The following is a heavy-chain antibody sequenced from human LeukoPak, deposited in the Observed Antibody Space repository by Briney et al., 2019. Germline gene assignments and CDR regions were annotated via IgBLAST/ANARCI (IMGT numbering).Heavy chain of an antibody. CDR1: GFTFNNYN. Sequence: GGSLRLSCAASGFTFNNYNMNWVRQAPGRALEWVSSITSSGTYIFYADSVKGRFTISRDNAKNSLYLQMNSLRAEDTAVYYCARDRKEMATTNCWDYWGQGTLVTVSS. V-gene: IGHV3-21*01. CDR3: ARDRKEMATTNCWDY. CDR2: ITSSGTYI. D-gene: IGHD5-24*01. J-gene: IGHJ4*02.